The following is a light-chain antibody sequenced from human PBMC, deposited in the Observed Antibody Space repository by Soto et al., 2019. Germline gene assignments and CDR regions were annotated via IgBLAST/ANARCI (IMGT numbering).Light chain of an antibody. V-gene: IGLV1-40*01. CDR1: SSNIGAGYD. J-gene: IGLJ2*01. CDR3: QSYDSSLSGSVV. Sequence: QSVLTQPPSVSGAPGQRVTISCTGSSSNIGAGYDVHWYQQLPGTAPKLLIYGNSNRPSGVPDRFSGSKSGTSAFLAITGLQAEDEADYYCQSYDSSLSGSVVXGGGTKLTVL. CDR2: GNS.